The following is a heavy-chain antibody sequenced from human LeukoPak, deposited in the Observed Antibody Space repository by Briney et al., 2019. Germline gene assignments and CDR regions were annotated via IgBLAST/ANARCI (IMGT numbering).Heavy chain of an antibody. D-gene: IGHD3-22*01. CDR1: GGSFSSYY. J-gene: IGHJ4*02. CDR3: ARDDDSSGYYYY. V-gene: IGHV4-59*01. Sequence: SETLSLTCAVYGGSFSSYYWSWIRQPPGKGLEWIGYIYYNGSTNYNPSLKSRVTISVDTSKNQFSLKLSSVTAADTAVYYCARDDDSSGYYYYWGQGTLVTVSS. CDR2: IYYNGST.